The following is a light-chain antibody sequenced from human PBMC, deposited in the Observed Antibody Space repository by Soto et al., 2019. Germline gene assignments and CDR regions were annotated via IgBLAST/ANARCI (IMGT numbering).Light chain of an antibody. J-gene: IGLJ2*01. V-gene: IGLV1-51*01. Sequence: QSVLTQPPSVSADPGQKVTISCSGSSSNIGNNYVSWFQQLPGTAPKLLIYDSNQRPSGIPDRFSGSKSGTSATLGITGLQTWDEADYYCGTWDSSLSAVVFGGVTKVTVL. CDR1: SSNIGNNY. CDR3: GTWDSSLSAVV. CDR2: DSN.